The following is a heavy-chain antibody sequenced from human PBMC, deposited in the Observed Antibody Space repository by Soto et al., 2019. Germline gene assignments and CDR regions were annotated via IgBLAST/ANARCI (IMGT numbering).Heavy chain of an antibody. CDR2: IYKSATT. Sequence: SETLSLTCSVSGDSISSVDYFWAWIRQPPGQALEYIGYIYKSATTYYNPSFESRVAISLDTSKSQFSLNVTPVTAADTAVYFCARGRYCLTGRCFPNWFDSWGQGTLVTVSS. CDR1: GDSISSVDYF. CDR3: ARGRYCLTGRCFPNWFDS. J-gene: IGHJ5*01. V-gene: IGHV4-30-4*01. D-gene: IGHD2-15*01.